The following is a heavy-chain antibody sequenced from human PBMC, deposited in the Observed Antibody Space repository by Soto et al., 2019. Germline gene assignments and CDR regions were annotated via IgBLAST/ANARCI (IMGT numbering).Heavy chain of an antibody. CDR2: IYYSGST. CDR3: AREIQYRRVGGWFDP. Sequence: PSGAPAPTFTCSGCALRGYYWSWVPPPPGKGLEWIGYIYYSGSTNYNPSLKSRVTISVDTSKNQFSLKLSSVTAADTAVYYCAREIQYRRVGGWFDPWGQGTLVTVSS. CDR1: GCALRGYY. J-gene: IGHJ5*02. D-gene: IGHD1-26*01. V-gene: IGHV4-59*01.